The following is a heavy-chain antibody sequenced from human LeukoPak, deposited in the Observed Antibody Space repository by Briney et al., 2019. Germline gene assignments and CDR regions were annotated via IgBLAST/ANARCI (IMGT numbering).Heavy chain of an antibody. D-gene: IGHD1-26*01. Sequence: GGSLRLSCAASGFTFSSYEMNWVRQAPGKGLEWVSYISSGGSTIYYADSVKGRFTISRDNAKNSLYLQMNSLRAEDTAVYYCARDQEGATIYYYYYYYMDVWDKGTTVTVSS. V-gene: IGHV3-48*03. CDR1: GFTFSSYE. CDR2: ISSGGSTI. J-gene: IGHJ6*03. CDR3: ARDQEGATIYYYYYYYMDV.